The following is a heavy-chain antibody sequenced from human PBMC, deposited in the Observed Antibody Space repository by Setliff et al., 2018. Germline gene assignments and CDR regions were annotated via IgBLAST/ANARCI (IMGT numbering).Heavy chain of an antibody. CDR2: IYTSGGT. D-gene: IGHD2-15*01. CDR1: GDSMNDNH. J-gene: IGHJ4*02. Sequence: SETLSLTCNVSGDSMNDNHWTWIRQPPGKGLEWIGYIYTSGGTNYNPSLKSRVAISIDTSKNQFSLKVNSVIAADTAIYYCARGLNSVSWTFAYWGQGSLVTVSS. V-gene: IGHV4-4*08. CDR3: ARGLNSVSWTFAY.